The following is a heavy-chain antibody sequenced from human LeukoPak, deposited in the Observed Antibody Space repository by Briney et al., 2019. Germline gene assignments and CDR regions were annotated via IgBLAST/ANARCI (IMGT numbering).Heavy chain of an antibody. Sequence: SETLSLTCTVSGVSISTHYWTWVRQPPGKGLECIGDIDNSGTTTYNSPLNSRVTISVDTSKNQFSLNFYSVTAADTAVYYCAGAPNPFYFDYWGPGSLVTVSS. J-gene: IGHJ4*02. V-gene: IGHV4-59*11. CDR3: AGAPNPFYFDY. CDR1: GVSISTHY. CDR2: IDNSGTT.